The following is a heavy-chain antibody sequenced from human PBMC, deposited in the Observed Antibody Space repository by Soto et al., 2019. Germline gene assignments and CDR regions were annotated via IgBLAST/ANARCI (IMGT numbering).Heavy chain of an antibody. CDR3: VRAGLYYYDSSGYIGY. CDR1: GGSISSGDYY. CDR2: IYYSGST. Sequence: QVQLQESGPGLVKPSQTLSLTCTVSGGSISSGDYYWSWIRQPPGKGLEWIGYIYYSGSTYYNPSLKSRVTISVDTSKNQFSLKLSSVTAADTAVYYCVRAGLYYYDSSGYIGYWGQGTLVTVSS. V-gene: IGHV4-30-4*01. D-gene: IGHD3-22*01. J-gene: IGHJ4*02.